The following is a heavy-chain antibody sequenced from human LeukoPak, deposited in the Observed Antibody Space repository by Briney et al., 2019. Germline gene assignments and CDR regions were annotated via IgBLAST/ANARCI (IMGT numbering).Heavy chain of an antibody. D-gene: IGHD1-26*01. CDR1: GFTFNSYS. V-gene: IGHV3-48*01. CDR2: ISSSSSTI. CDR3: ASFHSGSYSYFDY. J-gene: IGHJ4*02. Sequence: GGSLRLSCAASGFTFNSYSMNWVRQAPGKGLEWVSYISSSSSTIYYAGSVKGRFTISRDNAKNSLYLQMNSLRAEDTAVYYCASFHSGSYSYFDYWGQGTLVTVSS.